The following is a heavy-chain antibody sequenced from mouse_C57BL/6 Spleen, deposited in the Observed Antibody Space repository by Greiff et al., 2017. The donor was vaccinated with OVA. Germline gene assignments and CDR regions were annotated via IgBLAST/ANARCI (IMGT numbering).Heavy chain of an antibody. J-gene: IGHJ4*01. CDR2: IRLKSDNYAT. Sequence: EVQLVESGGGLVQPGGSMKLSCVASGFTFSNYWMNWVRQSPEKGLEWVAQIRLKSDNYATHYAESVKGRFTISRDDSKSSVYLQMNNLRAEDTGIYYCTGSEYSNFYYAMDYWGQGTSVTVSS. CDR1: GFTFSNYW. CDR3: TGSEYSNFYYAMDY. D-gene: IGHD2-5*01. V-gene: IGHV6-3*01.